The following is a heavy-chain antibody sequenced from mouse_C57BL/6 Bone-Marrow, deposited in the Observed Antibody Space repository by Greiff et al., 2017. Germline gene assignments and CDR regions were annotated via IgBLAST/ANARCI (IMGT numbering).Heavy chain of an antibody. CDR1: GYAFSSSW. Sequence: VQLQQSGPELVKPGASVKISCKASGYAFSSSWMNWVKQRPGKGLEWIGRIYPGDGDTNYNGKFKGKATLTAAKSSSTAYMQLSSLTSEDSAVYCCARNGYYFDYWGQGTTLTVSS. J-gene: IGHJ2*01. D-gene: IGHD2-2*01. CDR2: IYPGDGDT. CDR3: ARNGYYFDY. V-gene: IGHV1-82*01.